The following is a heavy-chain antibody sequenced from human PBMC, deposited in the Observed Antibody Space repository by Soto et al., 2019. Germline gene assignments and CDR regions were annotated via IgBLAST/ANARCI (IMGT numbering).Heavy chain of an antibody. J-gene: IGHJ6*03. Sequence: HGESLKISCKASGYGFTSYWIGWVRQMPGRGLEWMGIIYPGDSDARYSPSFQGQVTISVDKSISTAYLQWSSLKASDTAMYYCARRSPGAMGGHYYYMDVWGKGTTVTVSS. V-gene: IGHV5-51*01. D-gene: IGHD2-2*01. CDR3: ARRSPGAMGGHYYYMDV. CDR1: GYGFTSYW. CDR2: IYPGDSDA.